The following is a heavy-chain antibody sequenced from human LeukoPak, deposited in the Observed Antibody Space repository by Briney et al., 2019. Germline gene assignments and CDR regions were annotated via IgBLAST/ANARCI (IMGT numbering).Heavy chain of an antibody. D-gene: IGHD4-11*01. CDR2: ISFDGSRT. CDR3: ARETSTGFDY. CDR1: GFTFSNCW. Sequence: GESLRLSCAASGFTFSNCWMHWVRQAPGKGLVWVSRISFDGSRTTYADSVKGRFTFSRDNAKNTLYLQMNSLRAEDTAVYYCARETSTGFDYWGQGTLVTVSS. J-gene: IGHJ4*02. V-gene: IGHV3-74*03.